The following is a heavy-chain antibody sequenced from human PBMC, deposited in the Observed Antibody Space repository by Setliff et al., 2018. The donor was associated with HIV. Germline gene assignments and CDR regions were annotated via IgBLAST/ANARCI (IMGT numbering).Heavy chain of an antibody. CDR3: ARDPYCPNTCYEDFTFDS. D-gene: IGHD2-8*01. J-gene: IGHJ4*02. CDR2: IIPNSGGT. V-gene: IGHV1-2*06. Sequence: GASVKVSCKASGYTFTAYYIHWVRQAPGQGLEWMGRIIPNSGGTNYAQKFQGRVTMTRDTSISTAYMELSSLRSEDTAVYYCARDPYCPNTCYEDFTFDSWGQGTLVTVSS. CDR1: GYTFTAYY.